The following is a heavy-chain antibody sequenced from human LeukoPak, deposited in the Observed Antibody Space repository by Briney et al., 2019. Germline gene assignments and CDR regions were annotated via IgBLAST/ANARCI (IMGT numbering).Heavy chain of an antibody. CDR1: GFTFRDYA. CDR2: ISYDERNK. D-gene: IGHD3-22*01. CDR3: ARWLSYKIDSNGFLDY. Sequence: PGKSLRLSCSASGFTFRDYAMHWVRQAPGKGLEWVAVISYDERNKYYGDSVKGRFIISRDNSKNTLYLQMNSLRAEDTAVYYCARWLSYKIDSNGFLDYWGQGTLVTVSS. V-gene: IGHV3-30*04. J-gene: IGHJ4*02.